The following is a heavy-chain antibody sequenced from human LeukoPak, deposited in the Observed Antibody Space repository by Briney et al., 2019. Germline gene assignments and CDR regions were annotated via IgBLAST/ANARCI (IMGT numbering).Heavy chain of an antibody. Sequence: SVNVSCKASGGTFSTYVISWVRQAPGQGLEWMGRIIPILSVVNYAQKFQGRVTITADKSTSTAYMELRSLRSDDTAVYYCARDPRYCSSTSCLFGGYFDYWGQGTLVTVSS. D-gene: IGHD2-2*01. CDR3: ARDPRYCSSTSCLFGGYFDY. CDR1: GGTFSTYV. CDR2: IIPILSVV. J-gene: IGHJ4*02. V-gene: IGHV1-69*04.